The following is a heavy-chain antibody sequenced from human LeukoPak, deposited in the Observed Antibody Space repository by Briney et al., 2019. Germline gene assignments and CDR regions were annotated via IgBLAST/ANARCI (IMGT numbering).Heavy chain of an antibody. Sequence: GGSLRLSCAASGLTFSSYGMHWVRQAPGKGLEWVAVIWYDGSNKYYADSVKGRFTISRDNSKNTLYLQMNSLRAEDTAVYYCAKNHWNYRPARLSYFDYWGQGTLVTVSS. D-gene: IGHD1-7*01. CDR1: GLTFSSYG. J-gene: IGHJ4*02. V-gene: IGHV3-33*06. CDR3: AKNHWNYRPARLSYFDY. CDR2: IWYDGSNK.